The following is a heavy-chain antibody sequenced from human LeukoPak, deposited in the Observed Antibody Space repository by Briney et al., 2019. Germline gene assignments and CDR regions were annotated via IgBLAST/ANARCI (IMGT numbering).Heavy chain of an antibody. J-gene: IGHJ5*02. V-gene: IGHV1-46*01. Sequence: GASVKVSCKASVYTFTSYYVHWVRQAPGQGLEWMGIINPSGGSTSYAQKFQGRVTMTRDTSTSTVYMELSSLRSEDTAVYYCALPWDEDWFDPWGQGTLVTVSS. D-gene: IGHD1-26*01. CDR1: VYTFTSYY. CDR3: ALPWDEDWFDP. CDR2: INPSGGST.